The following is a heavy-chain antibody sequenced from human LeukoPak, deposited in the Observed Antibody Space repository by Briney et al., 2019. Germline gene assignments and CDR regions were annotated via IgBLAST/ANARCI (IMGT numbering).Heavy chain of an antibody. Sequence: GESLKISCKGSGYSFTSYWIGWVRQMPGKGLGWMGIIYPGDSDTSYSPSFQGQVTISADKSISTAYLQWSSLKASDTAMYYCARLSDGSGSEIDYWGQGTLVTVSS. CDR3: ARLSDGSGSEIDY. V-gene: IGHV5-51*01. J-gene: IGHJ4*02. CDR2: IYPGDSDT. CDR1: GYSFTSYW. D-gene: IGHD3-10*01.